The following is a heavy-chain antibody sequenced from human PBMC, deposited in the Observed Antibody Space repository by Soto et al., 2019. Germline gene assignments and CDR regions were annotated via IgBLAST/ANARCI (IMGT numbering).Heavy chain of an antibody. D-gene: IGHD2-15*01. Sequence: EVQLVESGGGLVQPGRSLRLSCAASGFTFDDYAMHWVRQAPGKGLEWVSGISWNSGSIGYADSVKGRFTISRDNAKYSLYRQMNSLRAEDTALDYCAKAFGSTPRLSTFDFWGQVTLVTVGS. CDR2: ISWNSGSI. V-gene: IGHV3-9*01. J-gene: IGHJ4*02. CDR3: AKAFGSTPRLSTFDF. CDR1: GFTFDDYA.